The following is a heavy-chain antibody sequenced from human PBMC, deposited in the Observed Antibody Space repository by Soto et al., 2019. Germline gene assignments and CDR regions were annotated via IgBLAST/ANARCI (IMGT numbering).Heavy chain of an antibody. J-gene: IGHJ6*02. V-gene: IGHV3-48*02. D-gene: IGHD3-10*01. CDR2: ISRSSTGI. Sequence: EVQLVESGGGLVQPGGSLRLSCAASGFTFSLYSVSWVRQAPGKGLEWVSYISRSSTGIHYADSVKGRFTISRDDATNSMHLQMNSLRDRDTAVYYCARAVTWGLDVWDQGTTVSISS. CDR3: ARAVTWGLDV. CDR1: GFTFSLYS.